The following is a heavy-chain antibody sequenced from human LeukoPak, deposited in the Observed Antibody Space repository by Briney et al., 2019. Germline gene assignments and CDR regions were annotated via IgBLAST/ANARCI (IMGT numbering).Heavy chain of an antibody. J-gene: IGHJ6*03. V-gene: IGHV4-34*01. CDR1: GGSFSGYY. D-gene: IGHD1-26*01. CDR2: INHSGST. Sequence: SETLSLTCAVYGGSFSGYYWSWIRQPPGKGLEWIGEINHSGSTNYNPSLKSRVTISVDTSKNQFSLKLSSVTAADTAVYYCAMWSYQAMDVWGKGTTVTVSS. CDR3: AMWSYQAMDV.